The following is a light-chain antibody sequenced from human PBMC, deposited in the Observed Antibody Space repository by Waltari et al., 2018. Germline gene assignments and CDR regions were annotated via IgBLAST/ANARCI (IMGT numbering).Light chain of an antibody. CDR2: GAS. V-gene: IGKV3-15*01. CDR1: QSVSNN. J-gene: IGKJ1*01. CDR3: QQYIKWPRT. Sequence: EIVMTQSPVTLSVSPGERATLSCRASQSVSNNLAWFQQKPGQAPRLLRYGASTRATTIPARFSGGGSGTEFTLTISSLQSEDFAVYYCQQYIKWPRTFGPGTTVEFK.